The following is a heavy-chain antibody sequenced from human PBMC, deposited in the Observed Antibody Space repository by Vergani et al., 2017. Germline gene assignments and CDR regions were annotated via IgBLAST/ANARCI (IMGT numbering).Heavy chain of an antibody. Sequence: EVRLLESGGSLKQPGGSVRLSCAASGFTFRTYAMHWVRQAPGKGLEWGSALTGGGGSTYYADSFKGRFIISRDNSRDTLYLQMNSLRPEDTAVYYCAKDSARFKSWGQGTLVTVSS. J-gene: IGHJ5*02. CDR1: GFTFRTYA. CDR3: AKDSARFKS. CDR2: LTGGGGST. D-gene: IGHD3-10*01. V-gene: IGHV3-23*01.